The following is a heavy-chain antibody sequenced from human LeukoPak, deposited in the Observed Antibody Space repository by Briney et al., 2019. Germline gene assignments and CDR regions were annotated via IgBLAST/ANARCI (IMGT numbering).Heavy chain of an antibody. CDR1: GGSISSGSYY. CDR3: ARHYTAAGPFGV. D-gene: IGHD6-13*01. V-gene: IGHV4-61*01. Sequence: SQTLSLTCTVSGGSISSGSYYWSWIRQPPGKGLECIGYIYYSGSTNYNPSLKSRVTISVDTSKNQFSLKLSSVTAADTAVYYCARHYTAAGPFGVWGQGTLVTVSS. J-gene: IGHJ4*02. CDR2: IYYSGST.